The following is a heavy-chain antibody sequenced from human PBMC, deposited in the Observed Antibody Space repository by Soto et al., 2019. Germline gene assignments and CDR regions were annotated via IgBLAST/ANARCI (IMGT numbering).Heavy chain of an antibody. J-gene: IGHJ3*02. CDR1: GYTFTSYG. CDR2: INPNSGGT. D-gene: IGHD2-2*01. Sequence: ASVKVSCKASGYTFTSYGISWVRQAPGQGLEWMGWINPNSGGTNYAQKFQGWVTMTRDTSISTAYMELSRLRSDDTAVYYCALNSLGYCSSTSCYRPRDAFDIWGQGTMVTVSS. CDR3: ALNSLGYCSSTSCYRPRDAFDI. V-gene: IGHV1-2*04.